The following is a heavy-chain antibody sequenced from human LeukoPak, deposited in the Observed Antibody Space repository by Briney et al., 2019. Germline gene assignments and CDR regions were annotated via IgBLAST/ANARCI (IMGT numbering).Heavy chain of an antibody. CDR1: GFTFSRYG. CDR3: TKAKYDFWSGYYVDY. J-gene: IGHJ4*02. CDR2: ISYDGSNK. V-gene: IGHV3-30*18. Sequence: QPGGSLRLSCAVSGFTFSRYGMHWVRQAPGKGLEWVAVISYDGSNKYYADSVKGRFTISRDNSKNTLYLQMNSLRAEDTAVYYCTKAKYDFWSGYYVDYWGQGTLVTVSS. D-gene: IGHD3-3*01.